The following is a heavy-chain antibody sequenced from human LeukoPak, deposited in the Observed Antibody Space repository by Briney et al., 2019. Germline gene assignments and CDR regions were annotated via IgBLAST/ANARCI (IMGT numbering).Heavy chain of an antibody. Sequence: SETLSLTCTVSGGSISSYYWSWIRQPPGKGLEWIGYIYYSGSTNYNPSLKSRVTISVDTSKNQFSLKLSSVTAADTAVYYCARESVEAYCGGDCYSGAFDIWGQGTMVTVSS. CDR2: IYYSGST. D-gene: IGHD2-21*02. V-gene: IGHV4-59*12. CDR1: GGSISSYY. CDR3: ARESVEAYCGGDCYSGAFDI. J-gene: IGHJ3*02.